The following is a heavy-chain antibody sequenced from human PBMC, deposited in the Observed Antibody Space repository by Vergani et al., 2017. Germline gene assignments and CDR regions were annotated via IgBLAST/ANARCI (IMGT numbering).Heavy chain of an antibody. CDR3: AKGPFAAKDYYYYMDV. Sequence: EVHLVESGGDLVEPGRSLRLSCAASGFIFDDYAMHWVRQVPGKGLEWVSGISWNSKSEAYADSVKGRFTISRDNSKNTLYLQMNSLRAEDTAVYYCAKGPFAAKDYYYYMDVWGKGTTVTVSS. V-gene: IGHV3-9*01. CDR1: GFIFDDYA. J-gene: IGHJ6*03. D-gene: IGHD2-15*01. CDR2: ISWNSKSE.